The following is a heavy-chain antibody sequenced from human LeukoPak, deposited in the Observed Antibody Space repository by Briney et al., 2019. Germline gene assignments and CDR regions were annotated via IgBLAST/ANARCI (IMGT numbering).Heavy chain of an antibody. D-gene: IGHD3-22*01. CDR1: GGSISSSLYY. J-gene: IGHJ4*02. Sequence: PSETLSLTCTVSGGSISSSLYYWGWIRQPPGKGLEWVGSIFYSGITYYNPSLQSRFTISVDTSKSQFSLHLSSVTAADTALYYCARIIVVTSTDYFDSWGQGTLVTVSS. CDR2: IFYSGIT. CDR3: ARIIVVTSTDYFDS. V-gene: IGHV4-39*01.